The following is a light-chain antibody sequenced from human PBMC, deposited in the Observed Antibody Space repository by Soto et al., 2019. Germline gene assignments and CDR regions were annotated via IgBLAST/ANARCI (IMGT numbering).Light chain of an antibody. V-gene: IGKV1-13*02. CDR1: QGISSA. CDR2: DAS. CDR3: QQFNSYPLT. Sequence: AIQLTQSPSSLSASVGDRVTITCRASQGISSALAWYQQKPGKAPKLLIYDASSLESGVPSRFSGSGSGTYFTLTISSLQPEDFETYYCQQFNSYPLTFGGWTKVAIK. J-gene: IGKJ4*01.